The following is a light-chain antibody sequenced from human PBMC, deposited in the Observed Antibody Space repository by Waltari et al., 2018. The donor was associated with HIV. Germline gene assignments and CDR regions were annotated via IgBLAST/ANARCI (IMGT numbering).Light chain of an antibody. CDR2: LTS. V-gene: IGKV2-28*01. CDR3: MQALQTPWT. J-gene: IGKJ1*01. CDR1: QSLLHSNGYNY. Sequence: DILLTQYPLSLPATPGEPASISCRSNQSLLHSNGYNYLDWYLQKPGQPPHLLISLTSDRASGVPDRFSGSGSGTDFILKISKVEAGDVGIYYCMQALQTPWTFGQGTRVEIK.